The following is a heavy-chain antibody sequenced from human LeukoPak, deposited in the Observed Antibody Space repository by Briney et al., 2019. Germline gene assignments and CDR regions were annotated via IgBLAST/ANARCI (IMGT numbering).Heavy chain of an antibody. V-gene: IGHV3-7*01. CDR1: GFTFSSDW. CDR3: ARGGYTYGVRPF. CDR2: IKQDGSDK. Sequence: GGSLRLSCAASGFTFSSDWMSGVRQAPGRGLEEVANIKQDGSDKYYVASVKGRFTISGDNAKNSLSLQMNTLSAEDTAVYYCARGGYTYGVRPFWDQGTLVIVSS. D-gene: IGHD5-18*01. J-gene: IGHJ4*02.